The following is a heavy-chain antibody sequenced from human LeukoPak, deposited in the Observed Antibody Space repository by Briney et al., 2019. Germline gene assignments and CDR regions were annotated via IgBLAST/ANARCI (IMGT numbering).Heavy chain of an antibody. CDR2: FDPEDGET. Sequence: ASVKVSCKVSGYTLTELSMHWVRQAPGKGLEWMGGFDPEDGETIYAQKFQGRVTMTEDTSTDTAYMELSSLRSEDTAVYYCATDYSGSYQAAFDIWGQGTMVTVSS. D-gene: IGHD1-26*01. CDR3: ATDYSGSYQAAFDI. J-gene: IGHJ3*02. V-gene: IGHV1-24*01. CDR1: GYTLTELS.